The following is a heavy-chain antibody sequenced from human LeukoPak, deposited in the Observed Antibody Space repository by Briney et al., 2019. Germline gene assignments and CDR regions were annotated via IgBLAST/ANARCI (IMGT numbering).Heavy chain of an antibody. CDR1: GYTFTSYG. CDR2: INPYNGNT. D-gene: IGHD3-10*01. Sequence: AAVTVSCKASGYTFTSYGISWLRQAPGQGLAWMGWINPYNGNTNYAQKLQGRVTMNTETSTSTAYMELRSLRSDDTAVYYCARDRSLTMVRGVFDYWGQGTLVTVSS. V-gene: IGHV1-18*01. CDR3: ARDRSLTMVRGVFDY. J-gene: IGHJ4*02.